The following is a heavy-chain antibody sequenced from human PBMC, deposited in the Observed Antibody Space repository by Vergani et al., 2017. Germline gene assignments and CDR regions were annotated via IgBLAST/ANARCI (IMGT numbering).Heavy chain of an antibody. Sequence: EVHLLESGGGQVEAGGSLRLSCVASGFTLSDHVMNWVRQAPGKGLEWVSFVSTGTKSQSYAESVKGRFTISRDSAKNSLYLQMDSLRAEDTAVYYCAREYSSTSGRAFDFWGQGTKVTVSS. CDR3: AREYSSTSGRAFDF. CDR2: VSTGTKSQ. V-gene: IGHV3-48*01. D-gene: IGHD2-2*01. CDR1: GFTLSDHV. J-gene: IGHJ3*01.